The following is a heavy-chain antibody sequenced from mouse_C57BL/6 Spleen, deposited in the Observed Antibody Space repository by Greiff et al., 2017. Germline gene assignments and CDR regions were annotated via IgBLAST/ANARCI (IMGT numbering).Heavy chain of an antibody. D-gene: IGHD1-1*01. V-gene: IGHV1-39*01. CDR1: GYSFTDYN. CDR3: AREDYYGSRGYFDV. Sequence: EVQLQQSGPELVKPGASVKISCKASGYSFTDYNMNWVKQSNGKSLEWIGLINPNYGTTSYNQKFKGKATLTVDQSSSTAYMQLNSLTSEDSAVYYCAREDYYGSRGYFDVWGTGTTVTVSS. J-gene: IGHJ1*03. CDR2: INPNYGTT.